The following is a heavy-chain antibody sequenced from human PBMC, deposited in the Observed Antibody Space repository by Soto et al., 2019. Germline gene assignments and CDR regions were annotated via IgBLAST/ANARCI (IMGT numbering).Heavy chain of an antibody. CDR1: GFTFSRYD. V-gene: IGHV3-13*05. J-gene: IGHJ3*01. Sequence: LILSCAASGFTFSRYDMHWVRQTAEKSLEWVSGIGTAGEPFYLGSVKGRFTISRENAKSSLFLQMNSLRAGDTAVYYCAREGRSLGAFDVWGQGTMVTVSS. CDR3: AREGRSLGAFDV. CDR2: IGTAGEP. D-gene: IGHD4-17*01.